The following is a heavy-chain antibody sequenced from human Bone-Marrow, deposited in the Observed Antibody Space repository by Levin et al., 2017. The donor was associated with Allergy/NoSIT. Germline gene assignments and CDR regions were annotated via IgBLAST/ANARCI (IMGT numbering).Heavy chain of an antibody. Sequence: GESLKISCEVSGLTFRSSDLPWVRPAPGKGLEWVAVVLNDGDKKYYEVSVMGRFSISRDNSKNTLYLQMNSLRPEDTAVYYCAKQGSLGPYYFDYWGQGTLVTVSS. CDR3: AKQGSLGPYYFDY. CDR2: VLNDGDKK. D-gene: IGHD7-27*01. V-gene: IGHV3-30*18. J-gene: IGHJ4*02. CDR1: GLTFRSSD.